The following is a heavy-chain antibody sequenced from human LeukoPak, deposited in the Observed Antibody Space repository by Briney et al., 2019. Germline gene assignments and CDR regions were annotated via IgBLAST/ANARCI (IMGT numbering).Heavy chain of an antibody. CDR1: GFTFSSYS. D-gene: IGHD3-3*01. Sequence: GGSLRLSCAASGFTFSSYSMNWVRQAAGKGLEWVSSISSSSSYIYYADSVKGRFTISRDNAKNSLYLQMNSLRAEDTAVYYCARDHWRRLDYWGQGTLVTVSS. V-gene: IGHV3-21*01. CDR2: ISSSSSYI. J-gene: IGHJ4*02. CDR3: ARDHWRRLDY.